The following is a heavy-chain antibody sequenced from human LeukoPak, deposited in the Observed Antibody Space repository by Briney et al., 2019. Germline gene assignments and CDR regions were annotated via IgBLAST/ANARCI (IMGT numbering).Heavy chain of an antibody. CDR2: ISLSGGST. CDR3: AKDRGYSGRYGAFDI. J-gene: IGHJ3*02. Sequence: GGSLRLSCAASGFTFSSYAMSWVRQAPGKGLEWVSGISLSGGSTYYADSVKGRFTISRDNSKNTLYLQMNSLRVEDTAVYYCAKDRGYSGRYGAFDIWGQGTMVTVSS. CDR1: GFTFSSYA. V-gene: IGHV3-23*01. D-gene: IGHD1-26*01.